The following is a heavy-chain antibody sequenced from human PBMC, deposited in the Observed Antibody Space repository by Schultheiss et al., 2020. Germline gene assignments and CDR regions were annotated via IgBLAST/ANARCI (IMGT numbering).Heavy chain of an antibody. CDR1: GGSISSYY. Sequence: SETLSLTCTVSGGSISSYYWSWIRQPPGKGLEWIGEIYHSGSTNYNPSLRSRVTMSVDTSKNQFSLKLSSVTAADTAVYYCAGGENYGMDVWGQGTTV. J-gene: IGHJ6*02. CDR2: IYHSGST. CDR3: AGGENYGMDV. V-gene: IGHV4-59*12.